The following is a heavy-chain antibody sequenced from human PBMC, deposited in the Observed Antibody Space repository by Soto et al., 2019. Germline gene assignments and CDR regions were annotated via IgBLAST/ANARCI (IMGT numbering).Heavy chain of an antibody. CDR1: GGTFSSYA. CDR2: IIPIFGTA. Sequence: QVQLVQSGAELKKPGSSVKVSCKASGGTFSSYAISWVRQAPGQGREWMGGIIPIFGTANSAQKFQGRVTITGDESTCTAYMEVSSLRSEDTAVYYCARDQGYYYGPGAYLDYWGQGTLVTVSS. J-gene: IGHJ4*02. CDR3: ARDQGYYYGPGAYLDY. V-gene: IGHV1-69*01. D-gene: IGHD3-10*01.